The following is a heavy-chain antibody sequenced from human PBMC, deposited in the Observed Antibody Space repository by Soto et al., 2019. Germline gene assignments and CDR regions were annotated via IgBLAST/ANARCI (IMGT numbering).Heavy chain of an antibody. V-gene: IGHV3-30-3*01. Sequence: GGSLRLSCAASGFTFSSYAMHWVRQAPGKGLEWVAVISYDGSNKYYADSVKGRFTISRDNSKNTLYLQMNSLRAEDTAVYYCARGFGVVMYYYYYGMDVWGQGTTVTVSS. D-gene: IGHD3-3*01. CDR3: ARGFGVVMYYYYYGMDV. CDR1: GFTFSSYA. CDR2: ISYDGSNK. J-gene: IGHJ6*02.